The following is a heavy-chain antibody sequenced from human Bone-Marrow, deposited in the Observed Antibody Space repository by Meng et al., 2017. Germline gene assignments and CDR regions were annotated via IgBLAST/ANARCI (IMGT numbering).Heavy chain of an antibody. D-gene: IGHD3-10*01. V-gene: IGHV3-7*01. J-gene: IGHJ5*02. Sequence: GGSLRLSCAVSGFTFSNYWMTWLRQSPGKGLEWVANINEDAREKHYLDSVEGRFTISRDNAKKSLYLQMNSLRAEDTAVYYCARGYYGSGAFDPWGQGALVTVSS. CDR2: INEDAREK. CDR3: ARGYYGSGAFDP. CDR1: GFTFSNYW.